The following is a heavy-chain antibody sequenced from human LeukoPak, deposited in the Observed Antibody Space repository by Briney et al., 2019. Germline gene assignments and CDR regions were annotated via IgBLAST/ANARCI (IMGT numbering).Heavy chain of an antibody. CDR3: ARSSGWYWFDP. D-gene: IGHD6-19*01. V-gene: IGHV4-4*07. J-gene: IGHJ5*02. CDR1: GGSISSYY. Sequence: SETLSLTCTASGGSISSYYWSWIRQPAGKGLEWIGRIYASGSTYYNPSLKSRVTMSVDTSKNQFSLKLNSVTAADTAVYYCARSSGWYWFDPWGQGTLVTVSS. CDR2: IYASGST.